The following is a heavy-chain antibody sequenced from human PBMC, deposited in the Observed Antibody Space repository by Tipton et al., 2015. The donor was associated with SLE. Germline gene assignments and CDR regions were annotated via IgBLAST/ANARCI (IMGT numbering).Heavy chain of an antibody. J-gene: IGHJ6*03. V-gene: IGHV4-39*07. Sequence: TLSLTCTVSGGSISSSNYYWGWIRQPPGRRLEWIGSINEGGITHYNPSLKSRVTISVDTTKNQFSLKLSSVTAADAAVYYCARGLGAESSGWRCYDYYMDVWGKGTTVPVSS. CDR1: GGSISSSNYY. CDR3: ARGLGAESSGWRCYDYYMDV. CDR2: INEGGIT. D-gene: IGHD6-19*01.